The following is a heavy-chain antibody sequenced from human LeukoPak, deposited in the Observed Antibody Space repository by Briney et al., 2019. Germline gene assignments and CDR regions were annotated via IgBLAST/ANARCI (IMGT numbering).Heavy chain of an antibody. V-gene: IGHV1-46*01. CDR2: INPSGGST. J-gene: IGHJ4*02. D-gene: IGHD3-22*01. CDR1: GYTFTSYY. CDR3: AKSNSLYYCDSSGITPLYSDY. Sequence: ASVKVSCKASGYTFTSYYMHWVRQAPGQGLEWMGIINPSGGSTGYAQKFQGRVTMTRDTSTSTVYMELSSLRSEDTAVYYCAKSNSLYYCDSSGITPLYSDYWGQGTLVTVSS.